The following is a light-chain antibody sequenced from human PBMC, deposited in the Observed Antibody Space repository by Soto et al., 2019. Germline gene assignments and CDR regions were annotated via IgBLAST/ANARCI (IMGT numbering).Light chain of an antibody. J-gene: IGLJ7*01. CDR1: SSNIGSNS. V-gene: IGLV1-44*01. CDR3: AAWDDSLNGPV. CDR2: TNN. Sequence: QAVVTQPPSASGTPGQRVTISCSGSSSNIGSNSVSWYQQLPGTAPKLLIYTNNQRPSGVPVRFSGSKSGTSASLAISGLQSEDEADYYCAAWDDSLNGPVFGGGTQLTVL.